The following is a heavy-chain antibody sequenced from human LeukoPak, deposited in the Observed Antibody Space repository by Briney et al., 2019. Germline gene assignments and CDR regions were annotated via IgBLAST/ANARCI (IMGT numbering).Heavy chain of an antibody. V-gene: IGHV3-20*04. CDR3: AREFKSGYGMWA. J-gene: IGHJ5*02. CDR1: GFTFDDYV. CDR2: INWNGGST. Sequence: GSLRLSCAASGFTFDDYVMSWVRQAPGKGLEWVSGINWNGGSTGYADSVKGRFTISRDNAENSLHLQMDSLRAEDTAVYYCAREFKSGYGMWAWGQGTLVTVSS. D-gene: IGHD5-18*01.